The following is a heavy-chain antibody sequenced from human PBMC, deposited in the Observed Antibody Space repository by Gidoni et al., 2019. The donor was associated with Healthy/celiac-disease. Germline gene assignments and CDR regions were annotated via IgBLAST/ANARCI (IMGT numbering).Heavy chain of an antibody. CDR1: GGSLTSIGYY. Sequence: QLPLQEAGPGLGKPSGTPSLPCTVSGGSLTSIGYYWGWIRQPPGKGLEWIGSIYYSGSTYYNPSLKSRVTISVDTSKNQFSLKLSSVTAADTAVYYCARVGSYCSGGSCYLNWFDPWGQGTLVTVSS. J-gene: IGHJ5*02. CDR2: IYYSGST. D-gene: IGHD2-15*01. V-gene: IGHV4-39*07. CDR3: ARVGSYCSGGSCYLNWFDP.